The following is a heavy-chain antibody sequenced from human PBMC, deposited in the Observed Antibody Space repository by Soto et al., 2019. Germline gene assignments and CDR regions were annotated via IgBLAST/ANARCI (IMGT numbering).Heavy chain of an antibody. V-gene: IGHV4-31*03. CDR1: GGSTSSGGYY. CDR3: ARSTMTEPYSMDV. CDR2: IYYSGCT. Sequence: LSLTCTVSGGSTSSGGYYWSWISQHPGKGLEWIGYIYYSGCTYYNPSLKSRVTISVDTSKNQFSLKLSSLTHVATAVYYCARSTMTEPYSMDVWGQWTTVTV. J-gene: IGHJ6*02. D-gene: IGHD3-22*01.